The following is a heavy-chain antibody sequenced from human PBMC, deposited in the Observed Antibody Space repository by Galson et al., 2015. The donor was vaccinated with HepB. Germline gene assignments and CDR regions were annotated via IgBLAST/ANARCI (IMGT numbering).Heavy chain of an antibody. Sequence: SLRLSCAASGFTFDDYGMSWVRQAPGKGLEWVSGINWNGGSTGYADSVKGRFTISRDNAKNSLYLQMNSLRAEDTALYYCASLGSASPGALGYDSSGYQDRLFDYWGQGTLVTVSS. CDR2: INWNGGST. CDR1: GFTFDDYG. J-gene: IGHJ4*02. V-gene: IGHV3-20*04. D-gene: IGHD3-22*01. CDR3: ASLGSASPGALGYDSSGYQDRLFDY.